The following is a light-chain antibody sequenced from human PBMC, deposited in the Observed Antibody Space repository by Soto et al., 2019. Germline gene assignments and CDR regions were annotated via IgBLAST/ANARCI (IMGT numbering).Light chain of an antibody. Sequence: EIVLTQSPDTLSLSPGERATLSCTASESVTSSCLAGYQRKPGQAPRLLIHTTSTRATDIPDRFSGSGSGTNFTLTITRLEPEDFAVYYCQQCGGTPLFSFGPGTRVDI. CDR2: TTS. CDR3: QQCGGTPLFS. J-gene: IGKJ3*01. CDR1: ESVTSSC. V-gene: IGKV3-20*01.